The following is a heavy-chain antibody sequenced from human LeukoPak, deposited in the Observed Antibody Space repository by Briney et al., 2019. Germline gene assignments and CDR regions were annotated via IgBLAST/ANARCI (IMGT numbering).Heavy chain of an antibody. CDR1: GGSISSSNYY. V-gene: IGHV4-39*01. CDR2: IYYSGST. CDR3: ARKPWTSTYSGSYYYYMDV. D-gene: IGHD5-12*01. J-gene: IGHJ6*03. Sequence: PSETLSLTCTVAGGSISSSNYYWGWIRQPPGKGLEWIGSIYYSGSTYYNPSLKSRVTISVDTSNNQFSLKLTSVTAADTAVYYCARKPWTSTYSGSYYYYMDVWGKGTTVTVSS.